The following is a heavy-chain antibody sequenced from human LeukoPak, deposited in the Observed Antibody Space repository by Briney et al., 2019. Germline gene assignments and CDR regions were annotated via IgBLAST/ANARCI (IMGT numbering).Heavy chain of an antibody. D-gene: IGHD6-13*01. CDR1: GGSISFYH. V-gene: IGHV4-59*01. CDR3: ARAGSGWYGGRLFEF. CDR2: ISESGST. J-gene: IGHJ4*02. Sequence: SETLSLTCTVSGGSISFYHWSWIRQSLGRELEWIGDISESGSTNYMPSLKSRVTISVDTSNQFSLKLSSVTAADTAVYYCARAGSGWYGGRLFEFWGPGALVAVSS.